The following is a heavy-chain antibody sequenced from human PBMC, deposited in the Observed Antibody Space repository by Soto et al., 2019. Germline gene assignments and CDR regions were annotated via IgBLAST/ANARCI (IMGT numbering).Heavy chain of an antibody. J-gene: IGHJ5*02. V-gene: IGHV4-31*03. CDR2: IYYSGST. Sequence: PSETLSLTCTVSGGSISSGGYYWSWIRQHPGKGLEWIGYIYYSGSTYYNPSLKSRVTISVDTSKNQFSLKLSSVTAADTAVYYCAVCSSGYYFPTWGQGTLVTVSS. CDR3: AVCSSGYYFPT. D-gene: IGHD3-22*01. CDR1: GGSISSGGYY.